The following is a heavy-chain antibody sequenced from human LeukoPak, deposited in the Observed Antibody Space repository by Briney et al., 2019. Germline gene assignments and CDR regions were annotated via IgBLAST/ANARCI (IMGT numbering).Heavy chain of an antibody. CDR1: GFTVSSYA. CDR2: ISGSGGST. J-gene: IGHJ4*02. V-gene: IGHV3-23*01. CDR3: AKDLQGHYYDSSGFPFDY. Sequence: GGSLRLSCAASGFTVSSYAMSWVRQAPGKGREWVSAISGSGGSTYYADSVKGRFTISRDNSKNTLYLQMNSLRAEDTAVYYCAKDLQGHYYDSSGFPFDYWGQGTLVTVSS. D-gene: IGHD3-22*01.